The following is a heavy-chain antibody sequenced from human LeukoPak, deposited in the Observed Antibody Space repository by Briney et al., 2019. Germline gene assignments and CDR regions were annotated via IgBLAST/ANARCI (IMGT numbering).Heavy chain of an antibody. D-gene: IGHD6-13*01. CDR3: ARGVGQQLVFYYYYYMDV. V-gene: IGHV4-4*07. Sequence: SETLSLTCTDSGGSISSYYWSWIRQPAGKGLEWIGRIYTSGSTNYNPSLKSRVTMSVDTSKNQFSLKLSSVTAADTAVYYCARGVGQQLVFYYYYYMDVWGKGTTVTVSS. CDR2: IYTSGST. CDR1: GGSISSYY. J-gene: IGHJ6*03.